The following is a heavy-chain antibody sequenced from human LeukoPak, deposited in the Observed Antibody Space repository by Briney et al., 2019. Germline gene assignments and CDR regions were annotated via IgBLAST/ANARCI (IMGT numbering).Heavy chain of an antibody. CDR1: GYKFIDFG. V-gene: IGHV1-2*02. Sequence: ASVKVSCKASGYKFIDFGITWVRQAPGQGLEWMGWINPNSGGTNYAQKFQGRVTMTRDTSISTAYMELSRLRSDDTAVYYCARDFRVLRFLEWFLGYWGQGTLVTVSS. CDR2: INPNSGGT. D-gene: IGHD3-3*01. J-gene: IGHJ4*02. CDR3: ARDFRVLRFLEWFLGY.